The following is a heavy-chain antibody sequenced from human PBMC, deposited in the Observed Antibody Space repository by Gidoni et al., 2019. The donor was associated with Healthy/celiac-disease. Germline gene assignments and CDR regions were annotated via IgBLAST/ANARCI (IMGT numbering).Heavy chain of an antibody. CDR2: IYYSGST. CDR3: ASTYCSGGSCYGGDWFDP. D-gene: IGHD2-15*01. V-gene: IGHV4-30-4*01. Sequence: QVQLQESGPALVKPSPTLSLTCTVSGGSIRSADYYWSWIRQPPGKGLEWIGYIYYSGSTYYNPSLKSRVTISVDTSKNQFSLKLSSVTAADTAVYYCASTYCSGGSCYGGDWFDPWGQGTLVTVSS. CDR1: GGSIRSADYY. J-gene: IGHJ5*02.